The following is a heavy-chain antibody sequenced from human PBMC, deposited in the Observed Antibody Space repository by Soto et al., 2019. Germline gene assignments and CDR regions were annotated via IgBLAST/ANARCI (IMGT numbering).Heavy chain of an antibody. D-gene: IGHD2-21*02. V-gene: IGHV4-39*01. J-gene: IGHJ4*02. CDR2: IYYSGSA. Sequence: SETLSLTCTVSGGSINSRSYYWGWIRQSPGKGLEWIGSIYYSGSAYYNPSLKSRVAMSVDTSKNQFSLKLRSVSAADTAVYYCARQRTSVVTQAYFDDWGQGSLVTVSS. CDR3: ARQRTSVVTQAYFDD. CDR1: GGSINSRSYY.